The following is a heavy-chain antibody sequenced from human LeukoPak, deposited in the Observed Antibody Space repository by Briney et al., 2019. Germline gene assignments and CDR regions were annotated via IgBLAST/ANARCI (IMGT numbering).Heavy chain of an antibody. D-gene: IGHD2/OR15-2a*01. J-gene: IGHJ4*02. Sequence: GGSLRLSCAASGFTFSSYWMSWVRQAPGKGLEWVANIKQDGSEKYYVDSVKGRFTISRDNAKNSLYLQMNSLRAEDTAVYYCARERTTIVSGTTIGAYWGQGTLVTVSP. CDR3: ARERTTIVSGTTIGAY. CDR1: GFTFSSYW. CDR2: IKQDGSEK. V-gene: IGHV3-7*01.